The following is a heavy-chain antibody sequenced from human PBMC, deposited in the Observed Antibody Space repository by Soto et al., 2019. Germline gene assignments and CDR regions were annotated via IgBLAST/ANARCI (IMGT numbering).Heavy chain of an antibody. CDR3: ERVWSGPRNVAYYYYNMDV. D-gene: IGHD3-3*01. Sequence: GGSLRLSCAASGFTFSDSWMHWVRQAPGKGLVWVSRINSDGTSTNYADSVKGRFTISRDNAKNTLYLQMNSLRAEDTAIYYSERVWSGPRNVAYYYYNMDVWGKGTTVTVSS. CDR2: INSDGTST. CDR1: GFTFSDSW. V-gene: IGHV3-74*01. J-gene: IGHJ6*03.